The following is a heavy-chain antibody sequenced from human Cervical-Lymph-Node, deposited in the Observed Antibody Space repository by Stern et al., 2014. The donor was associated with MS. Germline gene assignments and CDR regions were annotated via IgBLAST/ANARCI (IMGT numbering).Heavy chain of an antibody. CDR1: GGTFSSYA. Sequence: VQLVESGAEVKKHGSSVKVSCKASGGTFSSYAISWVRQAPGQGLEWMGGIIPIFGTANYAQKFQGRVTITADESTSTAYMELSSLRSEDTAVYYCANYYYDSSGYYFFQHWGQGTLVTVSS. D-gene: IGHD3-22*01. CDR3: ANYYYDSSGYYFFQH. J-gene: IGHJ1*01. CDR2: IIPIFGTA. V-gene: IGHV1-69*01.